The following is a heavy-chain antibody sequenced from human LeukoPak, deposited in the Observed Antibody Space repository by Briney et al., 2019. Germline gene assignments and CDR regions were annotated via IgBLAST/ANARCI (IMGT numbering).Heavy chain of an antibody. CDR3: AAEPTATAGVLDN. V-gene: IGHV4-59*06. Sequence: SETLSLTCAVYGGSFSGYYWSWIRQPPGKGLEWIGYIYYSGSTYYNPSLRSRVTISEDTSKNQFSLKLSSVTAADTAVYYCAAEPTATAGVLDNWGQGTLVTVST. J-gene: IGHJ4*02. D-gene: IGHD6-13*01. CDR2: IYYSGST. CDR1: GGSFSGYY.